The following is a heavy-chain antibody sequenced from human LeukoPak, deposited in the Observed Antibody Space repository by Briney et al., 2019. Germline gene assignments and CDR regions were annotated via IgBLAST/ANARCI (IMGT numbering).Heavy chain of an antibody. J-gene: IGHJ4*02. CDR3: ARSTWYSSSWYYFDY. CDR1: GFTFSSYG. D-gene: IGHD6-13*01. Sequence: PGGSLRLSCAASGFTFSSYGMHWVRQAPGKGLEWVAVIWYDGSNKYYADSVKGRFTVSRDNSKNTLYLQMNSLRAEDTAVYYCARSTWYSSSWYYFDYWGRGTLLTVSS. V-gene: IGHV3-33*01. CDR2: IWYDGSNK.